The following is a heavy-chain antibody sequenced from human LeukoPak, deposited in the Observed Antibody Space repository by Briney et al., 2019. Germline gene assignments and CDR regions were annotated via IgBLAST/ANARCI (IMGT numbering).Heavy chain of an antibody. V-gene: IGHV3-7*01. CDR1: GFTFSTYW. J-gene: IGHJ4*02. Sequence: PGRSLRLSCAASGFTFSTYWMTWVRQAPGKGLEWVADIKQDGSLNFYVDSVKGRFTISRDNAKNSLYLQMNSLRVEDTAVYYCARDNSGFDQWGQGTLVTVSS. CDR2: IKQDGSLN. CDR3: ARDNSGFDQ. D-gene: IGHD6-19*01.